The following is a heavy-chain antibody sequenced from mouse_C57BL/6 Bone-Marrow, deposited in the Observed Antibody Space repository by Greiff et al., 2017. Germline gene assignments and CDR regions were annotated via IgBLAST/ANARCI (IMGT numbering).Heavy chain of an antibody. CDR2: LDPEDGDT. V-gene: IGHV14-1*01. Sequence: VQLQQSGAELVRPGASVKFSCTASGFNIQDYYMLWVKQRPVPGLEWLGRLDPEDGDTDYAPKFQGKATMTADTSSNTAYLPLSSLTSEDTAVYYCTTGGLRPYWYFDVWGTGTTVTVSS. J-gene: IGHJ1*03. CDR3: TTGGLRPYWYFDV. CDR1: GFNIQDYY. D-gene: IGHD2-4*01.